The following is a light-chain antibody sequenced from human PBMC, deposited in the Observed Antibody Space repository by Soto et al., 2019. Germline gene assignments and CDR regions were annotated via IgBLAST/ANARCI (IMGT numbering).Light chain of an antibody. CDR2: DVS. J-gene: IGLJ2*01. CDR1: SSDDGGYNY. CDR3: CSHAGSFTLV. Sequence: QSALTQPRSVSGAPGQSVTISCTGTSSDDGGYNYVSWYQKYPGKAPRLMIYDVSKRPSGVPDRFSGSKSGNTASLTISGLQAEDEADYYCCSHAGSFTLVFGGGTQLTVL. V-gene: IGLV2-11*01.